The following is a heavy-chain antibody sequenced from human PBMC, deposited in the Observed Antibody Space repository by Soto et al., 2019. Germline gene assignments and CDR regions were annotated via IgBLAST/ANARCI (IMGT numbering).Heavy chain of an antibody. CDR3: AREGRYSGSDYFDY. J-gene: IGHJ4*02. CDR2: ISSSSSTI. CDR1: GFTFSSYS. D-gene: IGHD5-12*01. Sequence: GSLRLSCGASGFTFSSYSMNWVRQAPGKGLEWISYISSSSSTIFYADSVKGRFTISRDNDKNSLYLQMNNLRDEDTAVYFCAREGRYSGSDYFDYWGQGTLVTVSS. V-gene: IGHV3-48*02.